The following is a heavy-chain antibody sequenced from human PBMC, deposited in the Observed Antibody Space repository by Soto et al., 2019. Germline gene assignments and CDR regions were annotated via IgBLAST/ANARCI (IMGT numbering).Heavy chain of an antibody. Sequence: QVQLVQSGAAVKKPGASVKVSCKASGYTFTSYGISWVRQAPGQGLEWMGWISAYNGNTNYAQKLQGRVTMTTDTSTSTAYMELRSLRSDDTAGYYCARAMLPLDMVRANRGGFDYWGQGTLVTVSS. V-gene: IGHV1-18*01. J-gene: IGHJ4*02. CDR1: GYTFTSYG. CDR3: ARAMLPLDMVRANRGGFDY. D-gene: IGHD3-10*01. CDR2: ISAYNGNT.